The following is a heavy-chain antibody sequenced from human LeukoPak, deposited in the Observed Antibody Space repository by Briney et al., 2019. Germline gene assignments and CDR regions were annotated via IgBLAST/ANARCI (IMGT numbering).Heavy chain of an antibody. CDR1: GGSISSGSYY. CDR2: TYTSGST. D-gene: IGHD4-17*01. J-gene: IGHJ5*02. V-gene: IGHV4-61*02. Sequence: SETLSLTCSVSGGSISSGSYYWSWIRQPAGKGLEWIGRTYTSGSTNYNPSLKSRVTISVDTSKNQFSLKLSSVTAADTAVYYCARTNDYGDYLGWFDPWGQGTLVTVSS. CDR3: ARTNDYGDYLGWFDP.